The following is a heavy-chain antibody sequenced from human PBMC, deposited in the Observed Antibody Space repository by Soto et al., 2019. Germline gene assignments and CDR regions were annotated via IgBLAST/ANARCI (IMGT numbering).Heavy chain of an antibody. CDR1: GFTFSSYW. CDR2: IKQDGSEK. Sequence: PGGSLRLSCAASGFTFSSYWMSWVRQAPGKGLEWVANIKQDGSEKYYVDSVKGRFTISRDNAKNSLYLQMNSLRAEDTAVYYCARVCDTHVLRYLWWFDPSGPGTQVAV. D-gene: IGHD3-9*01. CDR3: ARVCDTHVLRYLWWFDP. J-gene: IGHJ5*02. V-gene: IGHV3-7*01.